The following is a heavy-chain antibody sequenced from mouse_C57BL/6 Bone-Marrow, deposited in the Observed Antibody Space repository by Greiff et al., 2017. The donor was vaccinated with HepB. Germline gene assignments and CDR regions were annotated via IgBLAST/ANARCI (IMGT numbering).Heavy chain of an antibody. J-gene: IGHJ2*01. D-gene: IGHD1-1*01. V-gene: IGHV14-4*01. CDR2: IDPENGDT. Sequence: EVQLQQSGAELVRPGASVKLSCTASGFNIKDDYMHWVKQRPEQGLEWIGWIDPENGDTEYASKFQGKATITADTSSNTAYLQLSSLTSEDTAVYYCTTWYYGSLLDYWGQGTTLTVSS. CDR1: GFNIKDDY. CDR3: TTWYYGSLLDY.